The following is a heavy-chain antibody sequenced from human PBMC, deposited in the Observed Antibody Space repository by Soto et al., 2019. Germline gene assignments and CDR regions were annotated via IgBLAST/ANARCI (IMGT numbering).Heavy chain of an antibody. V-gene: IGHV4-34*01. CDR2: INHSGST. J-gene: IGHJ4*02. D-gene: IGHD3-22*01. CDR3: ARGAEDSSGYYYN. CDR1: GGSFSGYY. Sequence: QVQLQQWGAGLLKPSETLSLTCAVYGGSFSGYYWSWIRQPPGKGLEWIGEINHSGSTNYNPSLKSRVXXSXDXXKNQFSLKLSSVTAADTAVYYCARGAEDSSGYYYNWGQGTLVTVSS.